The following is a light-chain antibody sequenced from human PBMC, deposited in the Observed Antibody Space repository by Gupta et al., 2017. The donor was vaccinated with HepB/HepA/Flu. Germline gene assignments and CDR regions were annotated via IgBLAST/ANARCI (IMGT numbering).Light chain of an antibody. V-gene: IGLV1-44*01. CDR2: SNT. CDR1: TSNIGSNP. Sequence: QSVLIQPPSASVTPGKRVTISCSGSTSNIGSNPVNWYQQLPRTAPKLLIYSNTHRPSGVPDRFSGSKSGTSGSLAISGLQSEDEADYYCAAWDDSLSGQVFGGGTKLTVL. CDR3: AAWDDSLSGQV. J-gene: IGLJ3*02.